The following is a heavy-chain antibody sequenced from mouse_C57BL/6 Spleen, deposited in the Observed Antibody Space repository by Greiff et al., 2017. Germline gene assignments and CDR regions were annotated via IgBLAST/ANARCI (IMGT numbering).Heavy chain of an antibody. CDR2: INPNNGGT. CDR1: GYTFTDYY. CDR3: ARRGSPHWYFDV. Sequence: EVQLQQSGPELVKPGASVKISCKASGYTFTDYYMNWVKQSHGKSLEWIGDINPNNGGTSYNQKFKGKATLTVDKSSSTAYMELRSLTSEDSAVYYCARRGSPHWYFDVWGTGTTVTVSS. J-gene: IGHJ1*03. V-gene: IGHV1-26*01.